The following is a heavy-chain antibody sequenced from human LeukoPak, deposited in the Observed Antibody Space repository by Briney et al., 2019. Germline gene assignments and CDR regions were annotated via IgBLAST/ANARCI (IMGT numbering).Heavy chain of an antibody. D-gene: IGHD6-13*01. V-gene: IGHV1-2*02. Sequence: GASVKVSCKASVYTFTGYYMHWVRQAPGQGLEWMGWINPNSGGTNYAQKFQGRVTMTRDTSISTAYMELSRLRSDDTAVYYCATLSSWYLDYYYYGMDVWGQGTTVTVSS. CDR2: INPNSGGT. CDR3: ATLSSWYLDYYYYGMDV. J-gene: IGHJ6*02. CDR1: VYTFTGYY.